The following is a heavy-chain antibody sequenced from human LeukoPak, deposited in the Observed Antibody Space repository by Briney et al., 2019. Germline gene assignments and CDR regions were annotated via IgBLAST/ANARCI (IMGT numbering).Heavy chain of an antibody. D-gene: IGHD1-26*01. CDR3: ASLLVGSMDY. J-gene: IGHJ4*02. CDR2: ISYDGSNK. CDR1: GFTFSSYG. V-gene: IGHV3-30*03. Sequence: GGSLRLSCAASGFTFSSYGMHWVRQAPGKGLEWVAVISYDGSNKYYADSVKGRFTISRDNAKNSLYLQMNSLRAEDTAVYYCASLLVGSMDYWGQGTLVTVSS.